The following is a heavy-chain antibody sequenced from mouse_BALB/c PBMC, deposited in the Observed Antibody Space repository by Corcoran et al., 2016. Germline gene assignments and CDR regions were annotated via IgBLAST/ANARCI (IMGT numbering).Heavy chain of an antibody. Sequence: EVQLQQSGPELVKPGASMKISCKASGYSFTGYTMNWVKQSHGKNLEWIGLINPYNGGTSYNQKFKGKATLTVDKSSSTAYMELLSLTSEDSAVDYCAKEGGIRLRYCYAMDYWGQGTSVTVSS. J-gene: IGHJ4*01. CDR2: INPYNGGT. V-gene: IGHV1-18*01. D-gene: IGHD1-1*01. CDR3: AKEGGIRLRYCYAMDY. CDR1: GYSFTGYT.